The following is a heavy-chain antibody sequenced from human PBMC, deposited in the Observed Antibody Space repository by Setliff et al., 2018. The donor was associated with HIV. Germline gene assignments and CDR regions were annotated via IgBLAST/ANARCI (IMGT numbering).Heavy chain of an antibody. V-gene: IGHV4-34*12. CDR3: ARPLDSGCYPYDAFAF. J-gene: IGHJ3*01. D-gene: IGHD1-26*01. Sequence: PSETLSLTCAVYGGSFNDYYWSWIRQPPGKGLEWIGEIIHSGSINYNPSLKGRVTISVDTYNNQFSLNMNSVNAADTAVYYCARPLDSGCYPYDAFAFWGLGTMVTVSS. CDR1: GGSFNDYY. CDR2: IIHSGSI.